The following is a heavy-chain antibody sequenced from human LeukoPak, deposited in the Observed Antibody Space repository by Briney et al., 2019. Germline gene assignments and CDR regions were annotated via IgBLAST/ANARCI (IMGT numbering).Heavy chain of an antibody. CDR3: ATIDYGAFDI. Sequence: EGSLRLSCAASGFTFSNYWMTWVRQAPGKGLEWVANIKHDGSEKYDVDSVKGRFTISRDNAKNSLYLQMNSLRAEDTAVYYCATIDYGAFDIWGQGTMVTVSS. V-gene: IGHV3-7*03. CDR1: GFTFSNYW. J-gene: IGHJ3*02. CDR2: IKHDGSEK. D-gene: IGHD4-17*01.